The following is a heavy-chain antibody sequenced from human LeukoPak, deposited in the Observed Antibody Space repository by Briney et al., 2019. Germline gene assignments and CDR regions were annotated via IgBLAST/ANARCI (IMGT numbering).Heavy chain of an antibody. CDR2: IYYSGST. V-gene: IGHV4-31*03. D-gene: IGHD5-18*01. J-gene: IGHJ4*02. CDR1: GGSISSGGYY. CDR3: ARDHVDTAMVDY. Sequence: SQTLSLTCTVSGGSISSGGYYWSWIRQHPGKGLEWIGYIYYSGSTYYNPSLKSRVTISVDTSKNQFSLKLSSVTAADTAVYYCARDHVDTAMVDYWGQGTLVTVSS.